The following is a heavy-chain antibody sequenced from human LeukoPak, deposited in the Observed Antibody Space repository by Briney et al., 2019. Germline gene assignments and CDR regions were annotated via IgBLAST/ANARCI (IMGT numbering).Heavy chain of an antibody. J-gene: IGHJ4*02. Sequence: SETLSLTCAVSGYSISSGYYWGWIRQPPGKGLEWIGSIYHSGSTYYNPSPKSRVTISVDTSKNQFSLKLSSVTAADTAVYYCARHRPEDPPDYWGQGTLVTVSS. D-gene: IGHD1-14*01. CDR3: ARHRPEDPPDY. CDR2: IYHSGST. CDR1: GYSISSGYY. V-gene: IGHV4-38-2*01.